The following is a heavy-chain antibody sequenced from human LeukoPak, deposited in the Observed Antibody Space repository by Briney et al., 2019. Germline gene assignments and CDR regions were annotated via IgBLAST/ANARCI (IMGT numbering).Heavy chain of an antibody. CDR3: ARDVAYSAFDY. CDR1: GITFSNSW. V-gene: IGHV3-7*01. D-gene: IGHD2-21*01. CDR2: IRPDGSEG. Sequence: HPGGSLRLSCTTSGITFSNSWRSWVRQAPGKGLEGVATIRPDGSEGNYADSVRGRFTISTDNSKNSFYLQMSRLRAEDTGVFYCARDVAYSAFDYWGQGTLVTVSS. J-gene: IGHJ4*02.